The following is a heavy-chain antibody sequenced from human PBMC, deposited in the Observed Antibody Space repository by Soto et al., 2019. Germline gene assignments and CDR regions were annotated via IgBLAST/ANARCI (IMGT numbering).Heavy chain of an antibody. D-gene: IGHD3-22*01. CDR2: IIPIFGTA. V-gene: IGHV1-69*13. CDR1: GGTFSSYA. Sequence: GASVKVSCKASGGTFSSYAISWVRQAPGQGLEWMGGIIPIFGTANYAQKFQGRVTITADESTSTAYMELSSLRSEDTAVYYCARPYSSGYRERGSSRGDAFDIWGQGTMVTVSS. CDR3: ARPYSSGYRERGSSRGDAFDI. J-gene: IGHJ3*02.